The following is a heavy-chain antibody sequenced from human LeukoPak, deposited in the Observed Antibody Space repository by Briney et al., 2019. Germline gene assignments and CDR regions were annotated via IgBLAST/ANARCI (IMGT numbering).Heavy chain of an antibody. J-gene: IGHJ4*02. CDR1: GFTFSSYA. V-gene: IGHV3-30-3*01. CDR2: ISYDGSNK. D-gene: IGHD3-22*01. Sequence: GRSLRLSCAASGFTFSSYAMHWVRQAQGKGLEWVAVISYDGSNKYYADSVKGRFTISRDNSKNTLYLQMNSLRAEDTAVYYCARTPPYYYDSSGYYSGFDYWGQGTLVTVSS. CDR3: ARTPPYYYDSSGYYSGFDY.